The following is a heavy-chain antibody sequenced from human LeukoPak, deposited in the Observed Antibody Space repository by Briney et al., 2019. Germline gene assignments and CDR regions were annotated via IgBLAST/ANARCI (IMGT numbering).Heavy chain of an antibody. CDR3: ARRAVGYCSSTSCTDAFDI. Sequence: SETLSLTCTVSGGSISSYYWSWIRQPPGKGLEWIGYIYYSGSTNYNPSLKSRVTISVDTSKNQFSLKLSSVTAADTAVYYCARRAVGYCSSTSCTDAFDIWGQGTMVTVSS. CDR2: IYYSGST. V-gene: IGHV4-59*08. CDR1: GGSISSYY. J-gene: IGHJ3*02. D-gene: IGHD2-2*01.